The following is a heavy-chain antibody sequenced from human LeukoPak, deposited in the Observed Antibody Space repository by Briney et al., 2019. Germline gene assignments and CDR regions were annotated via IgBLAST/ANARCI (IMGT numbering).Heavy chain of an antibody. CDR3: ARSFGAPHYYDTSGYIDY. CDR2: FDPEDGEA. CDR1: GDSLSDLS. Sequence: ASVKVSCKVSGDSLSDLSMHWVRQAPGKGLEWMGGFDPEDGEAFYAQQFQGRVTVTRDTSTSTVYMDLSSLRSEDTAFYYCARSFGAPHYYDTSGYIDYWGQGTLVTVSS. J-gene: IGHJ4*02. V-gene: IGHV1-24*01. D-gene: IGHD3-22*01.